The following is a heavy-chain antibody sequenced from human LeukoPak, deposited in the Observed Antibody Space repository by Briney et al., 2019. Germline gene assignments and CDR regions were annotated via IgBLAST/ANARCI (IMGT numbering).Heavy chain of an antibody. CDR1: GGSISSGGYY. CDR2: IYYSGST. CDR3: ARDPDDSSGYTNYGMDV. J-gene: IGHJ6*02. V-gene: IGHV4-31*03. Sequence: KSSQTLSLTCTVSGGSISSGGYYWSWIRQHPGEGLEWIGYIYYSGSTYYNPSLKSRVTISVDTSKNQFSLKLSSVTAADTAVYYCARDPDDSSGYTNYGMDVWGQGTTVTVSS. D-gene: IGHD3-22*01.